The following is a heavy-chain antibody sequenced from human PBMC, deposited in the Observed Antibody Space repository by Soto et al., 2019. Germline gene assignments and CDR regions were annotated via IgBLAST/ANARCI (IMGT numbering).Heavy chain of an antibody. Sequence: PSETLSLTCAVYGGSFSGYYWSWIRQPPGKGLEWIGEINHSGSTNYNPSLKSRVTISVDTSKNQFSLKLSSVTAADTAVYYCARVKGITMIVWNNWFDPWGQGTLVTVSS. D-gene: IGHD3-22*01. CDR1: GGSFSGYY. V-gene: IGHV4-34*01. CDR3: ARVKGITMIVWNNWFDP. J-gene: IGHJ5*02. CDR2: INHSGST.